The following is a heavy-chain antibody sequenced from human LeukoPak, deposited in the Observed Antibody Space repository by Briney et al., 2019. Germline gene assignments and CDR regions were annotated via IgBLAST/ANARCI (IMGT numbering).Heavy chain of an antibody. V-gene: IGHV1-69*04. D-gene: IGHD2-2*01. CDR2: IIPILGIA. J-gene: IGHJ5*02. CDR1: GGTFSSYA. CDR3: ARDHQRSSTSCYEFDP. Sequence: GSSVKVSCKASGGTFSSYAISWVRQAPGQGLEWMGRIIPILGIANYAQKFQGRVTITADKSTSTAYMELSSLRSEDTAVYYCARDHQRSSTSCYEFDPWGQGTLVTVS.